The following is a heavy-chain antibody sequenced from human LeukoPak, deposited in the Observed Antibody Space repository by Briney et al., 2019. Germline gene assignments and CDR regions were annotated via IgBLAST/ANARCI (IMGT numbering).Heavy chain of an antibody. CDR3: ARYMGSWYLNYFDY. CDR1: GGSISSYF. V-gene: IGHV4-59*01. Sequence: SETLSLTCTVSGGSISSYFWNWIRQPPGKGLEWIGYIDYSVSPNYNPSLKSRVTISVDTSKNQFSLKLSSVTAADTAVYYCARYMGSWYLNYFDYWGQGTLVTVSS. J-gene: IGHJ4*02. CDR2: IDYSVSP. D-gene: IGHD6-13*01.